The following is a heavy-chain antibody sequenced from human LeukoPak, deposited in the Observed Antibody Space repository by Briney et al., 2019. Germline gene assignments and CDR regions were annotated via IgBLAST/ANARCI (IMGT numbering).Heavy chain of an antibody. V-gene: IGHV1-2*02. CDR2: INPNSGGT. CDR1: GYTFTGYY. D-gene: IGHD4-23*01. Sequence: ASVKVSCKASGYTFTGYYMHWVRQAPGQGLEWMGWINPNSGGTNYAQKFQGRVTMTRDTSTSTAYMELRSLRSDDTAVYYCARFTRFGGNSGDYWGQGTLVTVSS. J-gene: IGHJ4*02. CDR3: ARFTRFGGNSGDY.